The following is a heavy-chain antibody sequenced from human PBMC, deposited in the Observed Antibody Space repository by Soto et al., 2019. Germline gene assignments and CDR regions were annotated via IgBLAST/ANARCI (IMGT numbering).Heavy chain of an antibody. CDR3: ARAHQNDFWSGYYTPGLYYGMDV. J-gene: IGHJ6*02. CDR2: INPNSGGT. CDR1: GYTFTGYY. V-gene: IGHV1-2*04. D-gene: IGHD3-3*01. Sequence: GASVKVSCKASGYTFTGYYMHWVRQAPGQGLEWMGWINPNSGGTNYAQKFQGWVTMTRDTSISTAYMELSRLRSDDTAVYYCARAHQNDFWSGYYTPGLYYGMDVWG.